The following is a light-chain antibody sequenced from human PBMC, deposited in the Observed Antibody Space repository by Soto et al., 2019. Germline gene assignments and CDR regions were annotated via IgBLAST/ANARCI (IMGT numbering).Light chain of an antibody. V-gene: IGLV2-14*01. CDR2: EVN. CDR1: SSDVGSYKY. J-gene: IGLJ3*02. Sequence: QSVLTRPASVSGSPGQSIAISCTGTSSDVGSYKYVSWFQQHPGKAPKLVIYEVNNRPSGVSNRFSGSKSGNTASLTISGFQAEYVAHHYFSSFTTTYTWVFGCGTKLTVL. CDR3: SSFTTTYTWV.